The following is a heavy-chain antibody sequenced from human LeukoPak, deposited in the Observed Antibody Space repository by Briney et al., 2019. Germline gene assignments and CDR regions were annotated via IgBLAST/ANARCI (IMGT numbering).Heavy chain of an antibody. D-gene: IGHD6-19*01. J-gene: IGHJ4*02. CDR3: TRVIVAVPGYFDYFDF. Sequence: PGGSLRLSCTASGFSFSNHYMRWFRQAPGKGLEWVANINEDGSNKWHLGSVKGRFTVSRDNARNSLYLQMNSLRVEDTAVYYCTRVIVAVPGYFDYFDFWGQGVLVTVSS. CDR1: GFSFSNHY. V-gene: IGHV3-7*01. CDR2: INEDGSNK.